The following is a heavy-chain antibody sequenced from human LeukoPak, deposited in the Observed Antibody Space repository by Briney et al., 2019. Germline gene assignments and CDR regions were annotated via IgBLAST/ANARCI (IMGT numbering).Heavy chain of an antibody. D-gene: IGHD1-1*01. CDR1: GFSFRTHW. V-gene: IGHV3-7*01. CDR2: IKEDGTEK. CDR3: ARDDNWGFDY. Sequence: GGSLRLSCGASGFSFRTHWMAWVRQAPGKGLQWVAHIKEDGTEKYYLDSVRGRFTIAKDDAKSSLYLQMTSLRVDDTAVYFCARDDNWGFDYWGQGTLVTVSS. J-gene: IGHJ4*02.